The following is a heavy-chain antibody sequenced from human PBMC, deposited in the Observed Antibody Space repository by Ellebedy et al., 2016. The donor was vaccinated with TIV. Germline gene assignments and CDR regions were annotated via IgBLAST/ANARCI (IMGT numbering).Heavy chain of an antibody. CDR1: GFTSGTFG. D-gene: IGHD1-14*01. V-gene: IGHV3-23*01. Sequence: GESLKISCETSGFTSGTFGMNWVRQAPGKGLEWVSSISGSGLSAYYADYVKGRFTISRDTSKNTLYLQMHSLRGEDTAIYYCAKDLHPFTTTRRGTFAYWGQGALVTVSS. CDR2: ISGSGLSA. CDR3: AKDLHPFTTTRRGTFAY. J-gene: IGHJ4*02.